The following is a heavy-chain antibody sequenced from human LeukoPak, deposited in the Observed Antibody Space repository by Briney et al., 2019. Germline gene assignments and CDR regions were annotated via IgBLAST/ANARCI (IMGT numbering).Heavy chain of an antibody. CDR3: AKVGSSDY. Sequence: GGSLRPSCAASGFTFSRYAMSWVRQAPGKGLEWVSGISGSGGSTDYADSVKGRFTISRDNSKNTLYLQMNSLRAEDTAVYYCAKVGSSDYWGQGTLVTVSS. J-gene: IGHJ4*02. CDR2: ISGSGGST. V-gene: IGHV3-23*01. CDR1: GFTFSRYA.